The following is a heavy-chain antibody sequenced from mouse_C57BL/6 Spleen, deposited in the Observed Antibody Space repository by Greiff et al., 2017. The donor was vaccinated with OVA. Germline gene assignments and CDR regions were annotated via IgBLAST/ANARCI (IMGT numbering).Heavy chain of an antibody. J-gene: IGHJ3*01. CDR2: IDPETGGT. CDR3: TRGGGGNYLAWFAY. CDR1: GYTFTDYE. V-gene: IGHV1-15*01. Sequence: QVQLQQSGAELVRPGASVTLSCKASGYTFTDYEMHWVKQTPVHGLEWIGAIDPETGGTAYNQKFKGKAILTADKSSSTAYMELRSLTSEDSAVYYCTRGGGGNYLAWFAYWGQGTLVTVSA. D-gene: IGHD2-1*01.